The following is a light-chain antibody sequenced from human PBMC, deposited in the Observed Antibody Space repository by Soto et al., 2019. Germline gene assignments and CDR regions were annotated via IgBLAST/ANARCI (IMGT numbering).Light chain of an antibody. Sequence: EVVLTQSPATLSLSPGERATLSCRASESIGNYLARYQQKLGQAPKLLIYDASHRAIGIPGRFSGDGSGTDFPLTIRSLEPEDFAVYYCQWRSDWPPRLTFGGGTKVESK. CDR2: DAS. CDR3: QWRSDWPPRLT. CDR1: ESIGNY. V-gene: IGKV3-11*01. J-gene: IGKJ4*01.